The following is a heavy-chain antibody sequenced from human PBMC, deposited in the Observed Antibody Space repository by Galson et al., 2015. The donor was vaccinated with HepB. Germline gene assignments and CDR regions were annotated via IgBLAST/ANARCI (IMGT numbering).Heavy chain of an antibody. CDR1: GYTFTSYD. J-gene: IGHJ6*03. V-gene: IGHV1-8*01. CDR3: ARGGPTYYDFWSGFYYYYYYMDV. D-gene: IGHD3-3*01. CDR2: MNPNSGNT. Sequence: SVKVSCKASGYTFTSYDINWVRQATGQGLEWMGWMNPNSGNTGYAQKFQGRVTMTRNTSISTAYMELSSLRSEDTAVYYCARGGPTYYDFWSGFYYYYYYMDVWGKGTTVTVSS.